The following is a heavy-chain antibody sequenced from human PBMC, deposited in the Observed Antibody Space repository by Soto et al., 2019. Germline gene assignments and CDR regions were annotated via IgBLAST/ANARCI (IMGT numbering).Heavy chain of an antibody. CDR3: ARHGDSGYDSPFDY. Sequence: PSETLSLTCTVSGGSISSSSYYWGWIRQPPGKGIEWIGSFFYSGSTYYNPSLKSRVTISVDTSKNQLSLKLSSVTAADTAVYYCARHGDSGYDSPFDYWGQGTLVTVSS. V-gene: IGHV4-39*01. CDR1: GGSISSSSYY. J-gene: IGHJ4*02. CDR2: FFYSGST. D-gene: IGHD5-12*01.